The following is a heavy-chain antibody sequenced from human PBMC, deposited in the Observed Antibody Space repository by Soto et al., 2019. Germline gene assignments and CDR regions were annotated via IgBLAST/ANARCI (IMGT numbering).Heavy chain of an antibody. V-gene: IGHV3-53*01. D-gene: IGHD2-2*01. CDR3: VRHRTSSGHYGMDV. CDR1: GFAVSIHS. Sequence: PGGSLRLSCAASGFAVSIHSMSWVRQAPGKGLEWVSVIYSGGSTVHADPVKGRFTISRDKSKNTLDLQMNSLRAEDTAVYFCVRHRTSSGHYGMDVWGQGNTVTVSS. CDR2: IYSGGST. J-gene: IGHJ6*02.